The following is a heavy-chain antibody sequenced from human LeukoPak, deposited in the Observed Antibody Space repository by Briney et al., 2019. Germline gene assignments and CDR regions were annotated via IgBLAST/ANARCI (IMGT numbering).Heavy chain of an antibody. CDR2: IRGSGDST. CDR1: GFTFSTYG. V-gene: IGHV3-23*01. CDR3: AKDRCTSSVCAYDY. D-gene: IGHD2-8*01. Sequence: GGSLRLSCAAPGFTFSTYGMSWVRQAPGKGLEWVSGIRGSGDSTYYADSVKGRFTISRDNSKNTLYLQMNSLRAEDTAVYYCAKDRCTSSVCAYDYWGQGSLVTVSS. J-gene: IGHJ4*02.